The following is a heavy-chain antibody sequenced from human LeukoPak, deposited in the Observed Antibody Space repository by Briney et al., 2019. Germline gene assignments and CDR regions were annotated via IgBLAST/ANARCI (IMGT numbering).Heavy chain of an antibody. CDR3: AKDVRVGGGGMDV. J-gene: IGHJ6*02. V-gene: IGHV3-23*01. CDR1: GFTFSSYA. D-gene: IGHD1-26*01. Sequence: GGSLRLSCAASGFTFSSYAMSWVRQAPGKGLEWVSDISGSGGSTYYADSVKGRFTISRDNSKNTLYLQMNSLRAEDTAVYYCAKDVRVGGGGMDVWGQGTPVTVSS. CDR2: ISGSGGST.